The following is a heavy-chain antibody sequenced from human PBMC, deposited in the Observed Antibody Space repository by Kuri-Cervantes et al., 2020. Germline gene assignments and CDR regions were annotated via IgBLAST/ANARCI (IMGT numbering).Heavy chain of an antibody. CDR2: IYSGGST. J-gene: IGHJ6*02. D-gene: IGHD5-18*01. Sequence: GGSLRLSCAASGFTVSSNYMSWVRQAPGKGLEWVSVIYSGGSTYYADSVKGRFTISRDNSKNTLYLQMNSLRAEDTAVYYCAKDPERGYSYGWSMDVWGQGTTVTVSS. CDR1: GFTVSSNY. CDR3: AKDPERGYSYGWSMDV. V-gene: IGHV3-66*02.